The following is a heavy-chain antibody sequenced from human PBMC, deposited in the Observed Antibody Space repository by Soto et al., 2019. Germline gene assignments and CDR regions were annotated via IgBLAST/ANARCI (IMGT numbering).Heavy chain of an antibody. V-gene: IGHV3-23*01. CDR2: ISGSGDYT. CDR1: GFTFSSYA. J-gene: IGHJ6*02. Sequence: EVQLLESGGTLVQRGGSLRLSCAASGFTFSSYAMSWVRQAPGKGLEWVSAISGSGDYTYYAESLRGRFTISRDNSKNTLSLQVNTLGADDTAVYYCVRSGYSVNDFTPPSVYYFFYGVDVWGQGTTVTVSS. CDR3: VRSGYSVNDFTPPSVYYFFYGVDV. D-gene: IGHD5-12*01.